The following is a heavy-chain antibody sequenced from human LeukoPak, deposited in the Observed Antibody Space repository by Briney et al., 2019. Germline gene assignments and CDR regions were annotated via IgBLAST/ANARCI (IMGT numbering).Heavy chain of an antibody. CDR2: ISGSGGST. CDR1: GFTFSSYA. V-gene: IGHV3-23*01. J-gene: IGHJ4*02. CDR3: AKDLSLWFGELLVPYYFDY. Sequence: PGGSLRLSCAASGFTFSSYAMSWVRQAPGKGLEWVSAISGSGGSTYYADSVKGRFTISRDNSKNTLYLQMNSLRAEDTAVYYCAKDLSLWFGELLVPYYFDYWGQGTLVTVSS. D-gene: IGHD3-10*01.